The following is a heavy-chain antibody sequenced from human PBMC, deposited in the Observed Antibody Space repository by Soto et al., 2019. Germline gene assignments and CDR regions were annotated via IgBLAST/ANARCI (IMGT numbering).Heavy chain of an antibody. CDR1: CYTVTSYG. J-gene: IGHJ4*02. CDR2: ISAYNGNT. D-gene: IGHD3-22*01. Sequence: ASVEVSCQASCYTVTSYGISWVRQAPGQGLEWMGWISAYNGNTNYAQKLQGRVTMTTDTSTSTAYMELRSLRSDDTAVYYCARERRHIVDPFDYWGQGTLVTVSS. V-gene: IGHV1-18*04. CDR3: ARERRHIVDPFDY.